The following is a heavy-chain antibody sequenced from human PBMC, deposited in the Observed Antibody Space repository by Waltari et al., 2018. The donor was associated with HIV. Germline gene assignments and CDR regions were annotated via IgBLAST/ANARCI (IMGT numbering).Heavy chain of an antibody. CDR1: GYTFPLYW. D-gene: IGHD1-26*01. CDR3: ARHHREVVAAPWEWEY. J-gene: IGHJ4*02. CDR2: ICPGDSDT. V-gene: IGHV5-51*01. Sequence: EVQLVQSGAEVKKPGESLKISCKGSGYTFPLYWIGWVRQMPGQGLGWMGFICPGDSDTRYGPSFQGQVSIAVDKSISTGYLQWSSLKASDTGIYFCARHHREVVAAPWEWEYWGQGTLVTVSP.